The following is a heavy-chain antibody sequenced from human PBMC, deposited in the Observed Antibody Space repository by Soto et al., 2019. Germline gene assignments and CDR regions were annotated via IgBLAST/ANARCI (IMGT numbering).Heavy chain of an antibody. D-gene: IGHD3-10*01. CDR3: ARGRGQPHYYYYGMDF. CDR1: GCSISSYY. CDR2: IYYSGST. Sequence: SETLSLTCTVSGCSISSYYWSWIRQPPGKGLEWIGYIYYSGSTNYNPSLKSRVTISVDTSKNQFSLKLSSVTAADTAVYYCARGRGQPHYYYYGMDFRGQGTTVTVSS. J-gene: IGHJ6*02. V-gene: IGHV4-59*12.